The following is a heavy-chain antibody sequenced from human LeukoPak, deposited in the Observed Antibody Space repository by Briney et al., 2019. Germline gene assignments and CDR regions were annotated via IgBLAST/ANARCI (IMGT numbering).Heavy chain of an antibody. CDR1: GGSFSGYY. J-gene: IGHJ4*02. V-gene: IGHV4-34*01. CDR3: ARAPAYYYDSNYFDY. D-gene: IGHD3-22*01. Sequence: SETLSLTCAVYGGSFSGYYWSWIRQPPGKGLEWIGETNHSGSTNYNPSLKSRVTISVDTSKNQFSLKLSSVTAADTAVYYCARAPAYYYDSNYFDYWGQGTLVTVSS. CDR2: TNHSGST.